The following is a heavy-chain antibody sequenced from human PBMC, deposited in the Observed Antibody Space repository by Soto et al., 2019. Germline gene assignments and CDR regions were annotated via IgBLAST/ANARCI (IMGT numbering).Heavy chain of an antibody. CDR2: VSSSSSYT. Sequence: GGCLRLSCSASGVTFHDYYMSWIRQAPGKGLEWVSYVSSSSSYTNYADSVKGRFTISRDNAKNSLYLQMNSLRAEDTAVYYCARSPHISGTLLSSWGQGTLVTVAS. CDR3: ARSPHISGTLLSS. D-gene: IGHD1-1*01. V-gene: IGHV3-11*06. J-gene: IGHJ4*02. CDR1: GVTFHDYY.